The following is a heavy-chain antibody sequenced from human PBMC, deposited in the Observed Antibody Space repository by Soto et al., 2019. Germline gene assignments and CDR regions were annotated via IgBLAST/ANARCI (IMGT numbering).Heavy chain of an antibody. V-gene: IGHV4-30-4*01. D-gene: IGHD1-7*01. CDR3: ARDVAGAGTTYYYYGMDV. Sequence: SETLSLTCTVSGGSISSGDYYWSWLRPPPGKGLEWIGYIYYSGSTYYNPSLKSRVTISVDTSKNQFSLKLSSVTAADTAVYYCARDVAGAGTTYYYYGMDVWGQGTTVTVSS. CDR2: IYYSGST. J-gene: IGHJ6*02. CDR1: GGSISSGDYY.